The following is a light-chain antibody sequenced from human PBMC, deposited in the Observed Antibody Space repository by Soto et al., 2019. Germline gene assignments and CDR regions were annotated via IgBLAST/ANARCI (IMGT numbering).Light chain of an antibody. CDR1: QSVSSIS. CDR2: GAS. J-gene: IGKJ2*01. CDR3: QRYGSSPMYT. Sequence: ELVLTQSPGTLSLSPGERATLSCRASQSVSSISLAWYQKKPGQAPRLLNYGASSRATGIPDRFRGSGSGTDFTLTINRLEPEDVAIYYCQRYGSSPMYTFGQGTKLEIK. V-gene: IGKV3-20*01.